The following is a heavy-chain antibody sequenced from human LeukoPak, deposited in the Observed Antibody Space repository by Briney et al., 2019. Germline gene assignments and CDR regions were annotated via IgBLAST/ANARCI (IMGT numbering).Heavy chain of an antibody. V-gene: IGHV3-23*01. CDR3: AKGYYYDSSGYFLDYYYYTMDV. CDR1: GFTFSKYA. CDR2: ISGSGGST. Sequence: GGSLRLSCAASGFTFSKYAMSWVRQAPGKGLEWVSVISGSGGSTYYADSVKGRSTISRDNSKNTLYMQMNSLRAEDTAVYYCAKGYYYDSSGYFLDYYYYTMDVWGQGTTVTVSS. D-gene: IGHD3-22*01. J-gene: IGHJ6*02.